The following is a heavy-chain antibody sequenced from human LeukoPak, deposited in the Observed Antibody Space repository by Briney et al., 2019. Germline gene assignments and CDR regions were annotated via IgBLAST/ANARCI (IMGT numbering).Heavy chain of an antibody. D-gene: IGHD2-15*01. CDR3: ARGYCSGGSCYSWTNNWFDP. J-gene: IGHJ5*02. CDR1: GFTFSSYA. Sequence: PGGSLRLSCAASGFTFSSYAMHWVRQAPGKGLEWVAVISYDGSNKYYADSVKGRFTISRDNSKNTLYLQMNSLRAEDKAVYYCARGYCSGGSCYSWTNNWFDPWGQGTLVTVSS. V-gene: IGHV3-30*01. CDR2: ISYDGSNK.